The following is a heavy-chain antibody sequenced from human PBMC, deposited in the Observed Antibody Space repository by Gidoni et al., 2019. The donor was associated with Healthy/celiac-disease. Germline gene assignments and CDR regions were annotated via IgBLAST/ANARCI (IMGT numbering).Heavy chain of an antibody. J-gene: IGHJ6*02. CDR3: ARSGTLGYSYGYLFLDV. CDR2: VSSSGSTI. Sequence: QVQLVESGGGLVKPGGSLRLSCAASGFTFSYSYMSWIRQAPGKGLEWVSYVSSSGSTIYYADSVKGRFTSSRDNAKNSLYLQMNSLRAEDTAVYYCARSGTLGYSYGYLFLDVWGQGTTVTVSS. D-gene: IGHD5-18*01. V-gene: IGHV3-11*01. CDR1: GFTFSYSY.